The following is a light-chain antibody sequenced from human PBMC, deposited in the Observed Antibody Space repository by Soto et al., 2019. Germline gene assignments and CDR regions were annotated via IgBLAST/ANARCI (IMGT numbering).Light chain of an antibody. J-gene: IGLJ3*02. Sequence: QSALTQPASVSGSPGQSITISCTGTSSDVGGYNYVSWYQHHPGKAPKLMIYEVSHRPSGVSDRFSGSKSGNTASLTISGPQAGEEGDYYCGSYTTGTTLVVFGGGTKLPVL. CDR1: SSDVGGYNY. V-gene: IGLV2-14*01. CDR3: GSYTTGTTLVV. CDR2: EVS.